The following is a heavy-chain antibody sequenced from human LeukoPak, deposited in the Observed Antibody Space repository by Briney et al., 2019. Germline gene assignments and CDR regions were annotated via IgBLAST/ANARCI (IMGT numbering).Heavy chain of an antibody. CDR1: GFTFSSYG. Sequence: GGSLRLSCAASGFTFSSYGMHWIRQAPGKGLEWVSYISSSGSTMYHADSVKGRFTISRDNAKNSLYLQMNSLRAEDTAVYYCARRDTAMVLNWFDPWGQGTLVTVSS. CDR3: ARRDTAMVLNWFDP. CDR2: ISSSGSTM. D-gene: IGHD5-18*01. J-gene: IGHJ5*02. V-gene: IGHV3-48*04.